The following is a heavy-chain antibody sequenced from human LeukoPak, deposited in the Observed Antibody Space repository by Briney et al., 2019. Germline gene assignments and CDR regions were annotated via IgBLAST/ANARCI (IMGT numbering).Heavy chain of an antibody. V-gene: IGHV1-2*02. J-gene: IGHJ4*02. D-gene: IGHD2-15*01. CDR2: INPNSGGT. CDR1: GYTFTGYY. Sequence: ASVKVSCKASGYTFTGYYMHWVRQAPGQGLEWMGWINPNSGGTNYAQKFQGRVTMTRDTSISTAYMELSRLRSDDTAVYYCARVRIVVVVAATFDYWGQGTLVTVSS. CDR3: ARVRIVVVVAATFDY.